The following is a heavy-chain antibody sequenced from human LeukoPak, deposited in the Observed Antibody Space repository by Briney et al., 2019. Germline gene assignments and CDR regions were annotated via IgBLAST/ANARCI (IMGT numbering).Heavy chain of an antibody. Sequence: PSETLSLTCTVSGGSFSSYYWSFIRQPAGKGLEWIGRMYTAGSTQYNPSLKSRVIMSVDTSKNQFSLKLTSVTAADTAMYYRAGTYYLDSSGYYADSWGQGILVTVSS. CDR1: GGSFSSYY. D-gene: IGHD3-22*01. CDR3: AGTYYLDSSGYYADS. CDR2: MYTAGST. J-gene: IGHJ4*02. V-gene: IGHV4-4*07.